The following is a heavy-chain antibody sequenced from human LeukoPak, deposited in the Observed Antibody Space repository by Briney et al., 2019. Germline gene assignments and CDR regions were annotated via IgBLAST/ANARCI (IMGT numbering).Heavy chain of an antibody. CDR3: ARDGVLDFWSGYIPYYFDY. CDR1: GGTFSSYA. J-gene: IGHJ4*02. CDR2: IIPIFGTA. Sequence: ASVKVSCKASGGTFSSYAISWVRQAPGQGLEWVGGIIPIFGTANYAQKFQGRVTITADKSTSTAYMELSSLRSEDTAVYYCARDGVLDFWSGYIPYYFDYWGQGTLVTVSS. V-gene: IGHV1-69*06. D-gene: IGHD3-3*01.